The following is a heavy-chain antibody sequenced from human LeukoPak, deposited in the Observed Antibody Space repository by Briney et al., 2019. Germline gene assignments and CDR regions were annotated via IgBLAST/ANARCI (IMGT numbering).Heavy chain of an antibody. CDR2: ISSSSSTI. J-gene: IGHJ5*02. CDR1: GFTFSSYS. CDR3: ARDLRMRKGNWFDP. V-gene: IGHV3-48*01. Sequence: QPGGSLRLSCAASGFTFSSYSMNWVRQAPGKGLEWVSYISSSSSTIYYADSVKGRFTISRDNAKNPLYLQMNSLRAEDTAVYYCARDLRMRKGNWFDPWGQGTLVTVSS. D-gene: IGHD5/OR15-5a*01.